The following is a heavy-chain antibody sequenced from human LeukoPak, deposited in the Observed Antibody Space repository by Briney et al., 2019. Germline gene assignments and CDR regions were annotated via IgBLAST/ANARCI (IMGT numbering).Heavy chain of an antibody. CDR1: GGSISSGDYY. Sequence: SQTLSLTCTVSGGSISSGDYYWSWIRQPPGKGLEWIGYIYYSGSTNYNPSLKSRVTISVDTSKNQFSLKLSSVTAADTAVYYCARVAPSYYDSSGYYFLVYWGQGTLVTVSS. J-gene: IGHJ4*02. CDR2: IYYSGST. CDR3: ARVAPSYYDSSGYYFLVY. V-gene: IGHV4-61*08. D-gene: IGHD3-22*01.